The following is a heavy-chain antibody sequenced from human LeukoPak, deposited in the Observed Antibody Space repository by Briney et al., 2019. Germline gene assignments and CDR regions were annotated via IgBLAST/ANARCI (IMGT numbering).Heavy chain of an antibody. CDR3: ARLIAVAGTLSFFDY. CDR1: GGSINGYY. D-gene: IGHD6-19*01. V-gene: IGHV4-59*08. J-gene: IGHJ4*02. Sequence: SETLSLTCTVSGGSINGYYWSWIRQPPGKGLECSGYISYSGGTYYNTSLKSRLTISVDTSKNQFSLKLNSVTAADTAVYYCARLIAVAGTLSFFDYWGQGILVTVSS. CDR2: ISYSGGT.